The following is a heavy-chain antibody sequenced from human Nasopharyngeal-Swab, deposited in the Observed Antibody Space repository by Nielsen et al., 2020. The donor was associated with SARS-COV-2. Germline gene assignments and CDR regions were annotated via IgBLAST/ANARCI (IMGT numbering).Heavy chain of an antibody. CDR3: TTVWELLSH. CDR1: GFTCKNAW. D-gene: IGHD1-26*01. CDR2: IKSKTDGGAT. Sequence: ESLKISCAASGFTCKNAWMRWDLQAPGKGLEWVGRIKSKTDGGATDYAAPVKGRFTISRDDSKNTLYLQMNSLKTEDTAVYYCTTVWELLSHWGPGTLFTFSS. J-gene: IGHJ4*02. V-gene: IGHV3-15*01.